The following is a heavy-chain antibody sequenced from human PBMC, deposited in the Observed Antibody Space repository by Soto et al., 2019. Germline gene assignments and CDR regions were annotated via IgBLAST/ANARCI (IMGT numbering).Heavy chain of an antibody. V-gene: IGHV3-13*01. CDR2: LGIAGDT. D-gene: IGHD2-8*02. J-gene: IGHJ2*01. CDR3: ARVRRTDGTGLRGYIDV. CDR1: GFSFSNYD. Sequence: GSLRLSCAASGFSFSNYDMHWVRQATGKGLEWVSGLGIAGDTYYPASVKGRFTISRENAKNSLYLQMHSLRVGDTAVYYCARVRRTDGTGLRGYIDVWGRGTLVTVSS.